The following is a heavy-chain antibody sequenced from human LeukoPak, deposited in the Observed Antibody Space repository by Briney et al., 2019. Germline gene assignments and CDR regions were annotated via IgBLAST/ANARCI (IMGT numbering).Heavy chain of an antibody. CDR3: AILYSSSPLDY. D-gene: IGHD6-6*01. CDR1: GFTFSSYA. Sequence: GGSLRLSCAASGFTFSSYAMNWVRQAPGKGLEWVSTISGSGNSTYYADSVKGRFTISRDNSKNTLYLQMNSLRAEDTALYYCAILYSSSPLDYWDQGTLVTVSS. CDR2: ISGSGNST. V-gene: IGHV3-23*01. J-gene: IGHJ4*02.